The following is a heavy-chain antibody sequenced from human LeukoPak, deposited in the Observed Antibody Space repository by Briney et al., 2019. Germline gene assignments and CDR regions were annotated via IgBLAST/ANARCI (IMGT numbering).Heavy chain of an antibody. J-gene: IGHJ5*02. D-gene: IGHD3-22*01. Sequence: ASVKVSCKASGYTFTSYAMHWVRQAPGQRLEWMGWINAGNGNTKYSQKFQGRVTITSDTSANTVYTELSSLRSEDTAVYYCAGGDFYYDSSDPWGQGTLVTVSS. CDR3: AGGDFYYDSSDP. CDR1: GYTFTSYA. CDR2: INAGNGNT. V-gene: IGHV1-3*01.